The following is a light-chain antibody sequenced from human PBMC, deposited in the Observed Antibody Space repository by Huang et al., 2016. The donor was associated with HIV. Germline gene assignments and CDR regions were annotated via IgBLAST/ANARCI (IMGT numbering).Light chain of an antibody. CDR2: GAS. CDR3: QQYIDWPPWT. CDR1: QRVSSN. V-gene: IGKV3-15*01. Sequence: EIVMTQSPATLSVSPGERATLSCRASQRVSSNLAWYQQKPGQAPRLLIYGASTRATGMPARFSGSGSGTEFTLTISSLQSEDFAVYYCQQYIDWPPWTFGQGTKVEIK. J-gene: IGKJ1*01.